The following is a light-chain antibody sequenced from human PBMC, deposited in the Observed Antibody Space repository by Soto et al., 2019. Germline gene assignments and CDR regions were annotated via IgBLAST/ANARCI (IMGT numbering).Light chain of an antibody. J-gene: IGKJ4*01. CDR1: QNIRSW. Sequence: DIQMTQSPSTLSASVGDRVTITCRASQNIRSWMAWYQQKPGKAPRLLIYKASSLQSGVPSRFSGSGSGTEFTLTISSLQPDDSATYYCQQYDRYSTFGGGTKVDI. V-gene: IGKV1-5*03. CDR2: KAS. CDR3: QQYDRYST.